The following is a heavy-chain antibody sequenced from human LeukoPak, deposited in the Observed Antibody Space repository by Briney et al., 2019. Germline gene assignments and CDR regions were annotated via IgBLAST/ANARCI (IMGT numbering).Heavy chain of an antibody. Sequence: SETLSLTCTVSGGSISSYYWSWIRQPPGKGLEWIGYIYYSGSTNYNPSLKSRVTISVDTSKNQFSLKLSSATAADTAVYYCARVGNWFDPWGQGTLVTVSS. CDR1: GGSISSYY. D-gene: IGHD2-15*01. J-gene: IGHJ5*02. V-gene: IGHV4-59*01. CDR3: ARVGNWFDP. CDR2: IYYSGST.